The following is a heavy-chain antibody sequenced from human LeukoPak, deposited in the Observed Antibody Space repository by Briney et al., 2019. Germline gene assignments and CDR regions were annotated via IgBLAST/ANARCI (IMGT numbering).Heavy chain of an antibody. CDR3: ARSQLSSKWCHFDY. J-gene: IGHJ4*02. CDR1: GFTFSSYG. V-gene: IGHV3-30*02. CDR2: IRYDGSNK. D-gene: IGHD6-13*01. Sequence: GGSLRLSCAASGFTFSSYGMHWVRQAPGKGLEWVAFIRYDGSNKYYADSVKGRFTISRDNSKNTLYLQMNSLRAEDTAVYYCARSQLSSKWCHFDYWGQGTLVTVSS.